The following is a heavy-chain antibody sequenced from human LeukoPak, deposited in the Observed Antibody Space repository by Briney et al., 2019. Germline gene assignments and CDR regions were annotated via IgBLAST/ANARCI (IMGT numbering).Heavy chain of an antibody. Sequence: GASVKVSCKASGYTFTGYYMHWGRQAPGQGLEWMGWINPNSGGTNYAQKFQGRVTMTRDTSISTAYMELSRLRSDDTAAYYCARGWFGENWFDPWGQGTLVTVSS. J-gene: IGHJ5*02. CDR3: ARGWFGENWFDP. CDR1: GYTFTGYY. D-gene: IGHD3-10*01. CDR2: INPNSGGT. V-gene: IGHV1-2*02.